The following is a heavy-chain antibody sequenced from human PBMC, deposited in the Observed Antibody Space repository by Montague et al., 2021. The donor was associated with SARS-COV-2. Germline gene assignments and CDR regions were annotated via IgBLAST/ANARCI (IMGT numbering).Heavy chain of an antibody. J-gene: IGHJ4*02. Sequence: SETLSLTCAVYGGSLSGYYWSWIRQPPGEGLEWIGEISHSGSTNYNPSLKSRVTISVDTSKNQFSLKLSSVTAADTAVYYCARGLAELRYFDWYHYYFDYWGQGTLVTVSS. D-gene: IGHD3-9*01. CDR1: GGSLSGYY. CDR3: ARGLAELRYFDWYHYYFDY. CDR2: ISHSGST. V-gene: IGHV4-34*01.